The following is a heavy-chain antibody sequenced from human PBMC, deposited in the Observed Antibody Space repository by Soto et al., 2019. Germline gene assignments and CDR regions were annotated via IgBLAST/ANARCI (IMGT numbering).Heavy chain of an antibody. J-gene: IGHJ6*04. V-gene: IGHV1-69*06. D-gene: IGHD6-19*01. CDR3: ARAEIRAYSSGWRYYGMEV. CDR1: GGTFSSYA. Sequence: SVKVSCKASGGTFSSYAISWVRQAPGQGLEWMGGIIPIFGTANYAQKFQGRVTITADKSTSTAYMELSSLRSEETAVYYCARAEIRAYSSGWRYYGMEVWGKGTTVNVS. CDR2: IIPIFGTA.